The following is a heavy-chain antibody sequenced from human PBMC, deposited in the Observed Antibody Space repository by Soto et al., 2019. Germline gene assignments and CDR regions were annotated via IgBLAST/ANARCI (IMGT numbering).Heavy chain of an antibody. J-gene: IGHJ4*02. CDR3: AKGVVAATWGYYFDY. CDR1: GGSISSSSYY. Sequence: QLQLQESGPGLVKPSETLSLTCTVSGGSISSSSYYWGWIRQPPGKGLEWIGSIYYSGSTYYNPSLKSRVTISVDTSKNQFSLKLSSVTAADTAVYYCAKGVVAATWGYYFDYWGQGTLVTVSS. V-gene: IGHV4-39*01. CDR2: IYYSGST. D-gene: IGHD2-15*01.